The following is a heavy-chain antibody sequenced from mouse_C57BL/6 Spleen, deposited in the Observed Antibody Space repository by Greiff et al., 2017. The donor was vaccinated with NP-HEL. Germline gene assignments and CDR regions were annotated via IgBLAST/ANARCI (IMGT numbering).Heavy chain of an antibody. J-gene: IGHJ2*01. CDR1: GFTFSSYA. CDR3: ARDRGEVYFDY. V-gene: IGHV5-4*01. D-gene: IGHD3-1*01. CDR2: ISDGGSYT. Sequence: EVKVVESGGGLVKPGGSLKLSCAASGFTFSSYAMSWVRQTPEKRLEWVATISDGGSYTYYPDNVKGRFTISRENAKNNLYLQMSHLKSEDTAMYYCARDRGEVYFDYWGQGTTLTVSS.